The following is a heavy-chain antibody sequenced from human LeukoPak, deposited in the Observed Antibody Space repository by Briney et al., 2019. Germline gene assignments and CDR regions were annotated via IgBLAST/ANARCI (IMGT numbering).Heavy chain of an antibody. CDR2: IHYSGST. CDR1: GVSISSGDNY. CDR3: ARGELVFDY. J-gene: IGHJ4*02. D-gene: IGHD1-1*01. V-gene: IGHV4-31*03. Sequence: SQTLSLTCTVSGVSISSGDNYWSWIRQHPGEGLEWIGYIHYSGSTFYNPSLKSRATISVDTSKSQFSLNLSSVAAADTAVYYCARGELVFDYWGQGTLVTVSS.